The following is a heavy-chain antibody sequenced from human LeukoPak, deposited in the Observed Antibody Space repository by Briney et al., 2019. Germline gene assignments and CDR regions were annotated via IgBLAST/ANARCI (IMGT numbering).Heavy chain of an antibody. Sequence: RASVKVSCKASGYTFTSYGINWARQAPGQGLEWMGWISAYNGNTNYAQKLQGRVTMATDTSTSTAYMELRSLRSDDTAVYYCARRDYYYYMDVWGKGTTVTVSS. J-gene: IGHJ6*03. CDR3: ARRDYYYYMDV. V-gene: IGHV1-18*01. CDR1: GYTFTSYG. CDR2: ISAYNGNT.